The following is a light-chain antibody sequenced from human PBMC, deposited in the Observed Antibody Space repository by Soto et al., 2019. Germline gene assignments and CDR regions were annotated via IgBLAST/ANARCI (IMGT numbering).Light chain of an antibody. CDR2: DDD. Sequence: QSVLTQPPSVSAAPGQKVTISCSGSSSNIGNSLVSWYQQLPGAAPKVLIYDDDQRPSGIPDRFSGSKSGTSATLGITGLQTGDEADYYCGTWDSTLSGGQVVFGGGTKLTVL. J-gene: IGLJ2*01. CDR3: GTWDSTLSGGQVV. V-gene: IGLV1-51*01. CDR1: SSNIGNSL.